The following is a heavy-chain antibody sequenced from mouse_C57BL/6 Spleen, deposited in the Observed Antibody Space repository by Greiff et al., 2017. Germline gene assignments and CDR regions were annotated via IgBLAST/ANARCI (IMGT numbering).Heavy chain of an antibody. CDR3: TTDDSGVYAMDY. CDR1: GFNIKDDY. D-gene: IGHD1-3*01. CDR2: IDPENGDA. J-gene: IGHJ4*01. V-gene: IGHV14-4*01. Sequence: VQLQQSGAELVRPGASVKLSCTASGFNIKDDYMHWVKQRPEQGLEWIGWIDPENGDAEYASKFQGKATITADTSSNTAYLQLSSLTSEDTAIYYCTTDDSGVYAMDYWGQGTSVTVSS.